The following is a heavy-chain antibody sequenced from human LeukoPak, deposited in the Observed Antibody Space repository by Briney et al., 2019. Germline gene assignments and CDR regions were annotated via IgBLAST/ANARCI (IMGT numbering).Heavy chain of an antibody. V-gene: IGHV3-7*01. CDR1: GFTFSSYW. J-gene: IGHJ4*02. CDR2: IKQDGSEK. CDR3: ARVMVRGVILINLYYFDY. Sequence: GGSLRLSCAASGFTFSSYWMSWVRQAPGKGLEWVANIKQDGSEKYYVDSVKGRFTISRDNAKNSLYLQMNSLRAEDTAVYYCARVMVRGVILINLYYFDYWGQGTLVTVSS. D-gene: IGHD3-10*01.